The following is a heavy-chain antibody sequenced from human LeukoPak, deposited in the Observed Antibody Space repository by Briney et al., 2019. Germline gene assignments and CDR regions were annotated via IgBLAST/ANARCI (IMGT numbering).Heavy chain of an antibody. CDR1: GDSISSGDYY. CDR3: ARGPYSYDSSGAFDI. J-gene: IGHJ3*02. D-gene: IGHD3-22*01. Sequence: PSETLSLTCTVSGDSISSGDYYWSWIRQPAGKGLEWIVRISSSGSTNYNPSLKSRVTISVDTSKNQFSLKLNSVTAADTAVYFCARGPYSYDSSGAFDIWGQGTMVTVSS. CDR2: ISSSGST. V-gene: IGHV4-61*02.